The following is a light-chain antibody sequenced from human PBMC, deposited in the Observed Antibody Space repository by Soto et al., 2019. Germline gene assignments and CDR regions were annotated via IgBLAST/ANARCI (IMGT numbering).Light chain of an antibody. CDR2: EAT. V-gene: IGLV2-23*01. CDR1: NSDVGSYKF. Sequence: QPVLTQPASVSGSPGQSITISCTGTNSDVGSYKFVSWYQQHPGEVPKLIIYEATKRPSGLSNRFSGSKSGNTASLTISGLQAEDEADYYCCSFAGGGATWVFGGGTKLTVL. CDR3: CSFAGGGATWV. J-gene: IGLJ3*02.